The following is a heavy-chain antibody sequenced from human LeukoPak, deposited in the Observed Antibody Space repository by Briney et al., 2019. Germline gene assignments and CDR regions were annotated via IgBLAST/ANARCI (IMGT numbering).Heavy chain of an antibody. D-gene: IGHD2-15*01. Sequence: GGSLRLSCAASGFYFANYAMSWVRQAPGKGLEWVSATVGGGSPSTYHADSVKGRFTISRDNSKNTLFLQMNSLRAEDTAIYYCTKAPIVSCSGAFCYPFDPWGQGTLVTVSS. V-gene: IGHV3-23*01. CDR3: TKAPIVSCSGAFCYPFDP. CDR2: TVGGGSPST. CDR1: GFYFANYA. J-gene: IGHJ5*02.